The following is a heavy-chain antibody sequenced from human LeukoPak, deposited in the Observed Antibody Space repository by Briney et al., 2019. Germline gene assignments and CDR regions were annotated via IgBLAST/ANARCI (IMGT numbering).Heavy chain of an antibody. D-gene: IGHD6-13*01. J-gene: IGHJ1*01. Sequence: GGSLRLSCAASGFTFSSYAMSWVRQAPGKGLESVSAISGSGGSTYYADSVKGRFTISRDNSKNTLYLQMNSLRAKDTAVYYCAKVKKPGIAAAGRGYFQHWGQGTLVTVSS. CDR3: AKVKKPGIAAAGRGYFQH. V-gene: IGHV3-23*01. CDR1: GFTFSSYA. CDR2: ISGSGGST.